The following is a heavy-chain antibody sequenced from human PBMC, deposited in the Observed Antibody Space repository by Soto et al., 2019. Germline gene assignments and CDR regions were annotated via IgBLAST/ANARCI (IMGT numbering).Heavy chain of an antibody. Sequence: EVQLVESGGGLVQPGGSLRLSCTASGFTFSNYWMHWVRQAPGKGLVWVARINDDGRSTNYADSVKGRFTISRDNAQNTLYLQINSLRAEDTAVYYCARIPVGGTRAFDCWGQGTLVTVSS. CDR1: GFTFSNYW. CDR3: ARIPVGGTRAFDC. V-gene: IGHV3-74*01. D-gene: IGHD1-26*01. J-gene: IGHJ4*02. CDR2: INDDGRST.